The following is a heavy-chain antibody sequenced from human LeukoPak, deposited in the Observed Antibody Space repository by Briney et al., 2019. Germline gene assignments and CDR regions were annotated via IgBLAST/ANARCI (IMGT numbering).Heavy chain of an antibody. Sequence: PSETLSLTCTVSGGSISSIYTSWIRQLAEDVRGWIGRIYTSGGTNFHRSFKSRVTMSVDTSKNQFSLKLSSVTAADTAVYYCARDKEILLWFGELTGDAFDIWGQGTMVTVSS. CDR3: ARDKEILLWFGELTGDAFDI. J-gene: IGHJ3*02. D-gene: IGHD3-10*01. V-gene: IGHV4-4*07. CDR1: GGSISSIY. CDR2: IYTSGGT.